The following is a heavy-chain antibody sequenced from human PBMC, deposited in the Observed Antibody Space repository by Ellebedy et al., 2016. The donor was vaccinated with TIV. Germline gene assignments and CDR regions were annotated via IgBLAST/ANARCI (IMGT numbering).Heavy chain of an antibody. V-gene: IGHV3-30*18. Sequence: GGSLRLSXAASGFTFSIYGMHLVRYAPGKGLEWVAVISFDGSNIYYADSVKGRFTISRDNSKNTLYLQMNSLTTEDTAVYFCAKKTPGEVIAAPESWGQGTLVTVSS. D-gene: IGHD3-16*02. CDR2: ISFDGSNI. CDR1: GFTFSIYG. J-gene: IGHJ5*02. CDR3: AKKTPGEVIAAPES.